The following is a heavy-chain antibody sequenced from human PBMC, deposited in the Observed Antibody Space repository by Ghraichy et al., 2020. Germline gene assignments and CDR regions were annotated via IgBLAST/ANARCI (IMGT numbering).Heavy chain of an antibody. D-gene: IGHD6-13*01. V-gene: IGHV4-4*09. CDR1: GGSISSYY. Sequence: SETLSLTCTVSGGSISSYYWSWIRQPPGKGLEWIGYIYTSGSTNYNPSLKSRVTISVDTSKNQFSLKLSSVTAADTAVYYCARRPPMGAADTYWYFDLWGRGTLVTVSS. CDR2: IYTSGST. CDR3: ARRPPMGAADTYWYFDL. J-gene: IGHJ2*01.